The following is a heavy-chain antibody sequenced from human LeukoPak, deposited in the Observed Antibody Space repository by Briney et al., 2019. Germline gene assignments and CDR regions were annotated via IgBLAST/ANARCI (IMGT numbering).Heavy chain of an antibody. CDR3: ARDIMVMTYYYYYGMDV. J-gene: IGHJ6*02. V-gene: IGHV1-46*01. CDR1: GYTFTSYY. Sequence: ASVKVSCKASGYTFTSYYMHWVRQAPGQELEWMGIINPSGGSTTYAQKFQGRVTMTRDTSTSTVYMELSSLRSEDTAVYYCARDIMVMTYYYYYGMDVWGQGTTVTVPS. CDR2: INPSGGST. D-gene: IGHD2-21*02.